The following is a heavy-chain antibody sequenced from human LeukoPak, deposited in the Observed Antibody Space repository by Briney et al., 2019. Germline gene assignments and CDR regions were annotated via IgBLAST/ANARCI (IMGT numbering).Heavy chain of an antibody. J-gene: IGHJ4*02. D-gene: IGHD3-10*01. CDR3: ARGVVRGVIIG. CDR2: SSYSGST. Sequence: SETLSLTCTVSGGSISSHYWSWIRQPPGKGLEWIGYSSYSGSTNYNPSLKSRVTISVDTSKNQLSLKLTSVTAADTAVYYCARGVVRGVIIGWGQGTLVTVSS. V-gene: IGHV4-59*11. CDR1: GGSISSHY.